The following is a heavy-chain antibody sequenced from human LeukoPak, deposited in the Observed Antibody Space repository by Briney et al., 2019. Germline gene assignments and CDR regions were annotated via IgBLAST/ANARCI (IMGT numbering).Heavy chain of an antibody. J-gene: IGHJ4*02. CDR1: GGSITGYS. V-gene: IGHV4-59*01. Sequence: PSETLSLTCSVSGGSITGYSWSWIRQTPGKGLEWIGYIYYNGDTHYNPSLNSRLSMSVDTPNKQFSLNLRSVTAADTAVYYCATTESRHGYNFGPYYFDYWGQGTLVTVSS. CDR2: IYYNGDT. CDR3: ATTESRHGYNFGPYYFDY. D-gene: IGHD5-24*01.